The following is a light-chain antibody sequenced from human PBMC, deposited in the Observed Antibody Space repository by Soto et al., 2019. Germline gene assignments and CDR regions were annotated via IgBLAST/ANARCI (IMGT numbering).Light chain of an antibody. CDR3: RQYKPYT. CDR1: QSIGTW. Sequence: DIQLTQSPPYLSASVGERVNITCRASQSIGTWLAWHQQKPGKAXNLLMFAASNLQTAVPSRFSGSGDGTEFTLSISSLQPDDSAIYFCRQYKPYTFGRGTRLEIK. CDR2: AAS. J-gene: IGKJ5*01. V-gene: IGKV1-5*01.